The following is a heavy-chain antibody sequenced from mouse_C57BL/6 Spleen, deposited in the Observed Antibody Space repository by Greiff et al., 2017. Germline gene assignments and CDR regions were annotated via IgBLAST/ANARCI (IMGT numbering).Heavy chain of an antibody. CDR1: GFTFSDAW. CDR3: TPIYYDYDGYARDY. D-gene: IGHD2-4*01. CDR2: IRNKANNHAT. V-gene: IGHV6-6*01. J-gene: IGHJ4*01. Sequence: EVQLQQSGGGLVQPGGSMKLSCAASGFTFSDAWMDWVRQSPEKGLEWVAEIRNKANNHATYYAESVKGRFTISRDDSKSSVYLQMNSLRAEDTGIYYCTPIYYDYDGYARDYWGQGTSVTVSS.